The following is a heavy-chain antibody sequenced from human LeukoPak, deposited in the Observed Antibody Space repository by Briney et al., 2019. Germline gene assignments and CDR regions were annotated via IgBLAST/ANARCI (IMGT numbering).Heavy chain of an antibody. Sequence: GGSLRLSCTASGFTFSSYAMHWVRQAPGKGLEWVTLFSYDGSSKYYADSVRGRFTISRDNSKNTLYLQMNSLRADDSAVYYCARGKGSESGYDYFLDYWGQGTLVTVSS. J-gene: IGHJ4*02. CDR2: FSYDGSSK. CDR3: ARGKGSESGYDYFLDY. D-gene: IGHD5-12*01. CDR1: GFTFSSYA. V-gene: IGHV3-30-3*01.